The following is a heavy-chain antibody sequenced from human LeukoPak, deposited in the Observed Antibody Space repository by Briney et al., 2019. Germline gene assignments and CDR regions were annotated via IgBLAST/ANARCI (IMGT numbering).Heavy chain of an antibody. Sequence: SQTLSLTCTVSGGSISSGSYYWSWIRQPAGKGLEWIGRIYTSGSTNYNPSLKSRVTISVDTSKNQFSLKLSSVTAADTAVYYCARDFYRLGCCSSTSCYNFDYWGQGTLVTVSS. J-gene: IGHJ4*02. V-gene: IGHV4-61*02. D-gene: IGHD2-2*01. CDR1: GGSISSGSYY. CDR3: ARDFYRLGCCSSTSCYNFDY. CDR2: IYTSGST.